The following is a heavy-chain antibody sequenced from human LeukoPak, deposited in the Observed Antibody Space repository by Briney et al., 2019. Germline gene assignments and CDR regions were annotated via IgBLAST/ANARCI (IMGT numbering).Heavy chain of an antibody. CDR3: AKSGHNYGPYHWFDP. J-gene: IGHJ5*02. CDR2: TNTDGSST. Sequence: PGGSLRLSCAASGFTFSDYYMSWIRQAPGKGLEWVSRTNTDGSSTNYADSVKGRFTISRDNAKNTLYLQMNSLRAEDTAVYYCAKSGHNYGPYHWFDPWGQGTLVTVSS. D-gene: IGHD4-17*01. V-gene: IGHV3-74*01. CDR1: GFTFSDYY.